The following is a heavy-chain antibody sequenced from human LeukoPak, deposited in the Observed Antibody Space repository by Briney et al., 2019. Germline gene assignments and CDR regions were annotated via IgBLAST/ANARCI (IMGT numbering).Heavy chain of an antibody. CDR1: AFTFSSYA. Sequence: PGRSLSLSCAASAFTFSSYAMHWVRQAPGKGLEWVAVMSFGGSHKYYADSVKGRFTISRDNSKNTLYLQMNSLRAEDTAVYYCARDQYSTMVRGVIPHDAFDIWGQGTMVTVSS. CDR3: ARDQYSTMVRGVIPHDAFDI. V-gene: IGHV3-30*04. J-gene: IGHJ3*02. D-gene: IGHD3-10*01. CDR2: MSFGGSHK.